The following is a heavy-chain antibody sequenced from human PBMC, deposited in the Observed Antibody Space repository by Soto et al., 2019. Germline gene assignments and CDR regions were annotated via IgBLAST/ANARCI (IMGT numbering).Heavy chain of an antibody. D-gene: IGHD4-17*01. V-gene: IGHV4-34*01. CDR3: VACDYGDYPRY. Sequence: PXATLCLTGAVYGGSFSGYYWSWVRQSPRKGLEWIGEINHSGSTNYNPSLKSRLTISVDTSKNQFALKLSSVTAADTALYYCVACDYGDYPRYSGQGSLVTVSS. J-gene: IGHJ4*02. CDR2: INHSGST. CDR1: GGSFSGYY.